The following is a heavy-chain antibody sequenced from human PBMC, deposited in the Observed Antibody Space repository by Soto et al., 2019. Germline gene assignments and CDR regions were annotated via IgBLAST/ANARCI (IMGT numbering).Heavy chain of an antibody. CDR3: ARAAQGSDDY. CDR2: MNPNSDDT. Sequence: GASVKVSCKASGYTFTSYDINWVRQATGQGLEWMGWMNPNSDDTAYAQKFQGRVTMTKNTSISTDYMELSSLRSEDTAVYYCARAAQGSDDYWGEGTRVTVPS. D-gene: IGHD6-25*01. J-gene: IGHJ4*02. CDR1: GYTFTSYD. V-gene: IGHV1-8*01.